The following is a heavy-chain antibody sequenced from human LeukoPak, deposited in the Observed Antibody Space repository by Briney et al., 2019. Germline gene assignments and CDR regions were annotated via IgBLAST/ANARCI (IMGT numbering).Heavy chain of an antibody. D-gene: IGHD2-2*01. Sequence: GGSLRLSCAASGFTFSSYEMNWVRQAPGKGLEWVSYISSSGSTIYYADSVKGRFTISRDNAKNSLYLQMNSLRAEDTAVYYCARDRYQLLSRAVAFDIWGQGTMVTVSS. J-gene: IGHJ3*02. CDR2: ISSSGSTI. V-gene: IGHV3-48*03. CDR1: GFTFSSYE. CDR3: ARDRYQLLSRAVAFDI.